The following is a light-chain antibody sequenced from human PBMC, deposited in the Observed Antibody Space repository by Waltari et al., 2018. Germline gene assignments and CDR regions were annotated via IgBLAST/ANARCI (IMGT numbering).Light chain of an antibody. J-gene: IGLJ3*02. CDR2: DVS. Sequence: QSALTQPRSVSGSPGQSVTISCTGTSSDVGTYNYVYWYQQHPGKAPKFMIYDVSQRPSGVPDRFSGSKSGNTASLTISGLQAEDEADYYCCSYAGRYTWVFGGGTKVTVL. CDR3: CSYAGRYTWV. CDR1: SSDVGTYNY. V-gene: IGLV2-11*01.